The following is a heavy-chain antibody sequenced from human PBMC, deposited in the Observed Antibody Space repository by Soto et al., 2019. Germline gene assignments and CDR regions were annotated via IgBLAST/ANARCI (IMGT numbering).Heavy chain of an antibody. CDR1: GGSISSGDYY. Sequence: SETLSLTCTVSGGSISSGDYYWSWIRQPPGKGLEWIGYIYYSGSTYYNPSLKSRVTISLDTSKNQFSLKLNSLTAADTAVYYCARKYSSSWYDYWGQGALVTVSS. CDR3: ARKYSSSWYDY. V-gene: IGHV4-30-4*01. J-gene: IGHJ4*02. CDR2: IYYSGST. D-gene: IGHD6-13*01.